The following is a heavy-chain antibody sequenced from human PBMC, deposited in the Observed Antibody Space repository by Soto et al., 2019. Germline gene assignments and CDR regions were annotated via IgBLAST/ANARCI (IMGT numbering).Heavy chain of an antibody. CDR2: VYYSGST. Sequence: QVQLQESGPGLVKPSETLSLTCTVSGGSISRYYWSWLRQPPGKGLEWVGYVYYSGSTDYNPSLKSRVTISIDTSKKQFALTLTSVTAADTAVYYCASGPKIPVPLGQGPLVTVSA. CDR1: GGSISRYY. CDR3: ASGPKIPVP. V-gene: IGHV4-59*01. D-gene: IGHD2-2*01. J-gene: IGHJ5*02.